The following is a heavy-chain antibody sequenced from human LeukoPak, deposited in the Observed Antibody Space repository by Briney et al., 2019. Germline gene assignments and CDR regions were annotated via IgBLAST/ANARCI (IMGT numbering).Heavy chain of an antibody. Sequence: GGSLRLSCAGSGFAFSNYSINWVRQAPGKGLEWVSSISPSSHYIYYADSVRGRFTISRDNARNSLYLQMNSLRDEDTAVYYCARDRHTAMVYYYYDMAVWGTGTTVTVSS. CDR1: GFAFSNYS. D-gene: IGHD5-18*01. J-gene: IGHJ6*03. V-gene: IGHV3-21*04. CDR3: ARDRHTAMVYYYYDMAV. CDR2: ISPSSHYI.